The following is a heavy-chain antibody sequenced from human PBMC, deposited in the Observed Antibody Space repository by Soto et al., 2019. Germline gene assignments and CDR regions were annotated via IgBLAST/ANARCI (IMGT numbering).Heavy chain of an antibody. Sequence: GGSLRLSCAASGFTFSSYWMSWVRQAPGKGLEWVANIKQDGSEKYYVDSVKGRFTISRDNAKNSLYLQMNSLRAEDTAVYYCARVYYGSGSYACDIWGQGTMVTVSS. D-gene: IGHD3-10*01. V-gene: IGHV3-7*01. CDR2: IKQDGSEK. CDR3: ARVYYGSGSYACDI. J-gene: IGHJ3*02. CDR1: GFTFSSYW.